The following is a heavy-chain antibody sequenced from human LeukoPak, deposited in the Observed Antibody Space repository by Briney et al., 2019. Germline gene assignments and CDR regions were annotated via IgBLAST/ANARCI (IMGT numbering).Heavy chain of an antibody. CDR2: IYYSGST. Sequence: PSETLSLTCTVSGGSISSYYWSWIRQPPGKGLEWIGYIYYSGSTNYNPSLRSRVTISVDTSESQFSLKLSSVTAADTAVYYCASSPAGTADFDIWGQGTMATVSS. D-gene: IGHD6-13*01. CDR1: GGSISSYY. J-gene: IGHJ3*02. CDR3: ASSPAGTADFDI. V-gene: IGHV4-59*08.